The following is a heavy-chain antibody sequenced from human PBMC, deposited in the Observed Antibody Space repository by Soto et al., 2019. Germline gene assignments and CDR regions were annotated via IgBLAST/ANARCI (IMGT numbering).Heavy chain of an antibody. D-gene: IGHD2-2*01. V-gene: IGHV1-69*12. J-gene: IGHJ6*02. CDR3: ARHVPAAGYYYGMDV. CDR1: GGTFSSYA. CDR2: IIPIFGTA. Sequence: QVQLVQSGAEVKKPGSSVKVSCKASGGTFSSYAISWVRQAPGQGLEWMGGIIPIFGTANYAQKFQGRVTITADAATSTAYLELSSLRSEDTAVYYCARHVPAAGYYYGMDVWGQGTTVTVSS.